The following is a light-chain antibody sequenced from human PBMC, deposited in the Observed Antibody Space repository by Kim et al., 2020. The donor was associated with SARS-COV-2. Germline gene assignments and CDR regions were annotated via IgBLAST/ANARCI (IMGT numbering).Light chain of an antibody. CDR2: DAS. CDR1: QDITNY. J-gene: IGKJ3*01. Sequence: DIQMTQSPSSLSASVGDRVTITCQASQDITNYLNWYQQKPGKAPKVLIYDASNVETGVPSRFSGSRSGTDFTFTISNLQPEDIATYYCQQYDDPPFTFGPGTKVDIK. CDR3: QQYDDPPFT. V-gene: IGKV1-33*01.